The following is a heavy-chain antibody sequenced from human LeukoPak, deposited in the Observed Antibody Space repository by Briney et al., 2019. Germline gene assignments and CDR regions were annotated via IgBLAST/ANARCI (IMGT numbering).Heavy chain of an antibody. Sequence: GGSLRLSCAASGFTVSNNYMSWVRQAPGKGLEWVTSTSNSGRSTYYADSVEGRFTISRDNSKNTLYLQMNSLRVEDTAVYYCARGQVTAVTRLAAFDIWGQGTMVIVSS. CDR3: ARGQVTAVTRLAAFDI. V-gene: IGHV3-66*01. CDR1: GFTVSNNY. CDR2: TSNSGRST. D-gene: IGHD4-17*01. J-gene: IGHJ3*02.